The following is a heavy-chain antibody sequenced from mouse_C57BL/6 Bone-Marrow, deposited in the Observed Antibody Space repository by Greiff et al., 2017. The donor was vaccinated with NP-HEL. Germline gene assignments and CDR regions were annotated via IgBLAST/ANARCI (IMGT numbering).Heavy chain of an antibody. D-gene: IGHD2-4*01. CDR3: TRYYDYDGFAY. Sequence: EVKLMESGEGLVKPGGSLKLSCAASGFTFSSYAMSWVRQTPEKRLEWVAYISSGGDYIYYADTVKGRFTISRDNARNTLYLQMSSLKSEDTAMYYCTRYYDYDGFAYWGQGTLVTVSA. CDR1: GFTFSSYA. CDR2: ISSGGDYI. J-gene: IGHJ3*01. V-gene: IGHV5-9-1*02.